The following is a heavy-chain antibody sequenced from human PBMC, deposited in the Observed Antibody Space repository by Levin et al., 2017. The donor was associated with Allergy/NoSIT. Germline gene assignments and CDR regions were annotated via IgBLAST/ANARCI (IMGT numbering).Heavy chain of an antibody. Sequence: ASVKVSCKASGYTFTGYYMHWVRQAPGQGLEWMGWINPNSGGTNYAQKFQGRVTMTRDTSISTAYMELSRLRSDDTAVYYCARLAVAGTEVDYWGQGTLVTVSS. CDR1: GYTFTGYY. CDR2: INPNSGGT. D-gene: IGHD6-19*01. J-gene: IGHJ4*02. CDR3: ARLAVAGTEVDY. V-gene: IGHV1-2*02.